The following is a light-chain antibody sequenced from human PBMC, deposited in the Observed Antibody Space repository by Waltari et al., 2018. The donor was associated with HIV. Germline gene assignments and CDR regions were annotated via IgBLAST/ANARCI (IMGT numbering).Light chain of an antibody. J-gene: IGLJ2*01. CDR1: SSNIGAGYD. CDR2: ANI. Sequence: QSVLKQPPSVSGAPGQRVTISCTGSSSNIGAGYDVHWYQPLPGNTPKPLTYANINRPSGVPDRFSGSKSGSSASLAITGLQAEDEAHYYCQSFDSSLTTSGVIFGGGTKLTVL. V-gene: IGLV1-40*01. CDR3: QSFDSSLTTSGVI.